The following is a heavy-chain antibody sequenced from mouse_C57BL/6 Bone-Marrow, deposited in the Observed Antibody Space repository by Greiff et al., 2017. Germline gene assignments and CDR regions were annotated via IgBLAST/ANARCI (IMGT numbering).Heavy chain of an antibody. CDR1: GYTFTSYW. Sequence: VQLQQSGAELVRPGTSVKLSCKASGYTFTSYWMHWVKQRPGQGLEWIGVIDPSDSYTNYNQQFKGKATLTVDTSSSTAYMQLSSQTSEGSAVYYGARREDWDYCDYWGQGTTLTVSS. V-gene: IGHV1-59*01. CDR2: IDPSDSYT. CDR3: ARREDWDYCDY. D-gene: IGHD4-1*01. J-gene: IGHJ2*01.